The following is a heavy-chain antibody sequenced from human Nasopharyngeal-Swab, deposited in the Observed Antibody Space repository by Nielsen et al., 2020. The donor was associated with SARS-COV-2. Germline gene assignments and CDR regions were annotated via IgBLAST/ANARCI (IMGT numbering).Heavy chain of an antibody. CDR2: IRSKIYSGAP. CDR3: ARSVGSFYGQGAFDI. D-gene: IGHD1-26*01. Sequence: GESLKISCAASGFTFSSYAMSWFRPAPGKGLEWVGFIRSKIYSGAPEYAASVKGRFTISRDGAESIAFLQMNSLETEDTGVYYCARSVGSFYGQGAFDIWGQGTMVTVSS. V-gene: IGHV3-49*01. CDR1: GFTFSSYA. J-gene: IGHJ3*02.